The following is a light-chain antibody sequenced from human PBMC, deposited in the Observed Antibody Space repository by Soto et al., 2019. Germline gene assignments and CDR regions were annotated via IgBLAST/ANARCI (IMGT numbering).Light chain of an antibody. V-gene: IGLV2-8*01. CDR3: SSYAGSSIPVA. J-gene: IGLJ2*01. Sequence: QSVLTQAPSASGSPGQSVTISCTGASSDVGGYNFVSWYQHHPGKAPRLMIYDVTQWPSGVPDRFSGSKSGNTASLTVSGLQVDDEAYYYCSSYAGSSIPVAFGGGTKVTVL. CDR2: DVT. CDR1: SSDVGGYNF.